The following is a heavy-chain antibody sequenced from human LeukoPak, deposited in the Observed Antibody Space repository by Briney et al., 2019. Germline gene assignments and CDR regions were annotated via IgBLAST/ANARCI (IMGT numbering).Heavy chain of an antibody. Sequence: EASVKVSCKASGGTFSSYAISWVRQAPGQGLEWMGWINPNSGGTNYAQKFQGRVTMTRDTSISAAYMELSRLRSDDTAVYYCARTLPRIRYFDWLLTALDYWGQGTLVTVSS. V-gene: IGHV1-2*02. D-gene: IGHD3-9*01. CDR2: INPNSGGT. CDR1: GGTFSSYA. CDR3: ARTLPRIRYFDWLLTALDY. J-gene: IGHJ4*02.